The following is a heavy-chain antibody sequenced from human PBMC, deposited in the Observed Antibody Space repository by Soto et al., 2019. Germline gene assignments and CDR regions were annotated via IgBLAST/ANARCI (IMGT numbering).Heavy chain of an antibody. V-gene: IGHV3-30*18. Sequence: QVQVVESGGGVVQPGRSLRLSCAASGFTLSSCGMHWVRQAPGKGLEWVGVITYDGGSEHYADFVKGRFTISRDSSKKTVYLQMNSLRVEDSAVYYCAKEQSSGYYRVVDHWGQGTLVTVSS. CDR2: ITYDGGSE. CDR1: GFTLSSCG. CDR3: AKEQSSGYYRVVDH. J-gene: IGHJ4*02. D-gene: IGHD6-19*01.